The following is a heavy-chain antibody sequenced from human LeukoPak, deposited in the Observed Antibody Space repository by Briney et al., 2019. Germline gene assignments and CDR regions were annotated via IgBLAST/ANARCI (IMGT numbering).Heavy chain of an antibody. Sequence: GGSLRLSCAASGFTFNNYAMHWVRQAPGRGLEWVAVISTDGTNKYYGDSVKGRFTISRDKSKNTLYLQMNSLRAEDTAVYYCAKDSGDYVLGAFDIWGQGTMVTVSS. CDR3: AKDSGDYVLGAFDI. CDR2: ISTDGTNK. V-gene: IGHV3-30*04. CDR1: GFTFNNYA. D-gene: IGHD4-17*01. J-gene: IGHJ3*02.